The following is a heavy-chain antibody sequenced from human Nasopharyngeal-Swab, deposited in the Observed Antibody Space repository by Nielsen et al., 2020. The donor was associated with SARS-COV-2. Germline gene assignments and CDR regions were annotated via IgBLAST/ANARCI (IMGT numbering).Heavy chain of an antibody. CDR3: ARGGDPREVVAATDCFDP. D-gene: IGHD2-15*01. CDR2: INPNSGGT. Sequence: QVPGRAPEWMGWINPNSGGTNYAQKFQGRVTMTRDTSTSTVYMELSSLRSEDTAVYYCARGGDPREVVAATDCFDPWGQGTLVTVSS. J-gene: IGHJ5*02. V-gene: IGHV1-2*02.